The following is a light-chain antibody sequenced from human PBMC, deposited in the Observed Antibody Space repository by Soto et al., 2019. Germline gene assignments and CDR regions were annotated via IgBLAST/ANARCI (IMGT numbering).Light chain of an antibody. J-gene: IGKJ1*01. CDR3: QQYKTYSRT. CDR2: AGS. CDR1: QNINTW. V-gene: IGKV1-5*03. Sequence: DIQMTQSPSTLSPSVGDRITITCRASQNINTWLAWYQQIPGKAPKLLIYAGSTLQRGVPSRFSGSGSGTEFTLTISSLQPDDFATFYCQQYKTYSRTFGQGTTVEVK.